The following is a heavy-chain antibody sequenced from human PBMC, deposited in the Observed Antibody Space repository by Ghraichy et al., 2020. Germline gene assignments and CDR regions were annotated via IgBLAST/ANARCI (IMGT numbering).Heavy chain of an antibody. CDR1: GGPFSGYS. D-gene: IGHD1-26*01. J-gene: IGHJ4*02. CDR3: ATLGGGLATSTAWATVNYFDY. Sequence: SETLSLTCAVYGGPFSGYSWSWIRQPPGKGLEWIGQINHEGITDYNPSLKSRVTISLDRSQDQFSLKLTSVTAADTAVYYCATLGGGLATSTAWATVNYFDYWGQGTLVTVSS. CDR2: INHEGIT. V-gene: IGHV4-34*01.